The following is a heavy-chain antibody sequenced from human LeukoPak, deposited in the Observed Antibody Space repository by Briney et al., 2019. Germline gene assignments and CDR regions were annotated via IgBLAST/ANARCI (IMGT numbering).Heavy chain of an antibody. Sequence: SGTPSLTCAVSGDSISSTNWWTWVRQPPGKGLEWIGEIYHSGSTNYNPSLKSRVTISVDKSKNQFSLKLSSVTAADTAVYYCARGPPGRDGYNFDYWGQGTLVTVSS. D-gene: IGHD5-24*01. J-gene: IGHJ4*02. CDR2: IYHSGST. CDR3: ARGPPGRDGYNFDY. V-gene: IGHV4-4*02. CDR1: GDSISSTNW.